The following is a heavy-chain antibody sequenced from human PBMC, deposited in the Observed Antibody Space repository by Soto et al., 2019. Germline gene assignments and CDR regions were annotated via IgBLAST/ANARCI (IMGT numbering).Heavy chain of an antibody. CDR1: GFTFSSYW. CDR2: IKQDGSEK. D-gene: IGHD2-15*01. J-gene: IGHJ4*02. Sequence: PWGSLRLSCAASGFTFSSYWMSWVRQAPGKGLEWVANIKQDGSEKYYVDSVKGRFTISRDNAKNSLYLQMNSLRAEDTDVYYCAREIVVVVAAANDYWGQGPLVTVSS. CDR3: AREIVVVVAAANDY. V-gene: IGHV3-7*03.